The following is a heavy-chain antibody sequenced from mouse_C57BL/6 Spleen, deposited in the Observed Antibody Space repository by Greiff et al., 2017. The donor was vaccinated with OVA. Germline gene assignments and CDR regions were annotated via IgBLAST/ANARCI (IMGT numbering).Heavy chain of an antibody. CDR2: IDPSDSYT. V-gene: IGHV1-50*01. CDR3: ARRTTVVATRYFDV. D-gene: IGHD1-1*01. CDR1: GYTFTSYW. Sequence: QVQLQQPGAELVKPGASVKLSCKASGYTFTSYWMQWVKQRPGQGLEWIGEIDPSDSYTNYNQKFKGKATLTVDTSSSTAYMQLSSRTSEDSAVYYCARRTTVVATRYFDVWGTGTTVTVSS. J-gene: IGHJ1*03.